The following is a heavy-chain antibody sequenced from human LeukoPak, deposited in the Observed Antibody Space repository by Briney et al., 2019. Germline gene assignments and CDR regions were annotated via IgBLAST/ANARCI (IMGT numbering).Heavy chain of an antibody. J-gene: IGHJ4*02. D-gene: IGHD2-15*01. Sequence: PSETLSLTCNVSGTSISSDYWSWIRQPPGKGLEWIGYIYDIGSTNYSPSLKTRLTISVDTSNNQFSLKLRSVTTADTAFYYCARGRDPYSLDYWGQGALVIASS. CDR2: IYDIGST. CDR3: ARGRDPYSLDY. CDR1: GTSISSDY. V-gene: IGHV4-59*01.